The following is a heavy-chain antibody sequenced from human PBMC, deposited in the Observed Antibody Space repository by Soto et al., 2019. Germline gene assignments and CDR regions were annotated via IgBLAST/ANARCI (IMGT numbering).Heavy chain of an antibody. J-gene: IGHJ3*02. CDR2: MNPNSGNT. V-gene: IGHV1-8*01. CDR3: ARGRQYYDFWSGYYPHDAFDI. D-gene: IGHD3-3*01. Sequence: QVQLVQSGAEVKKPGASVKVSCKASGYTFTSYDINWVRQATGQGLEWMGWMNPNSGNTGYAQKFQGRVTMTRNTSISTAYMALSSLRSEDTAVYYCARGRQYYDFWSGYYPHDAFDIWGQGTMVTVSS. CDR1: GYTFTSYD.